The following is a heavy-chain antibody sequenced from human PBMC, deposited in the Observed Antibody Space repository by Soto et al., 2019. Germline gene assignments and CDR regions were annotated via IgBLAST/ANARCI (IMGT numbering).Heavy chain of an antibody. J-gene: IGHJ4*02. D-gene: IGHD5-18*01. CDR2: IIPLFGTT. CDR3: VRGIRSGYSYGPIDS. CDR1: GGSFSSYT. Sequence: QVQLVQSGAEVKKPGSSVTVSCKASGGSFSSYTFGWVRRAPGRGLEWMGGIIPLFGTTNYAQRFQGRVTITADKSTSTAYMEVSSLKSEDTAVYYCVRGIRSGYSYGPIDSWGQGTLVTVSS. V-gene: IGHV1-69*06.